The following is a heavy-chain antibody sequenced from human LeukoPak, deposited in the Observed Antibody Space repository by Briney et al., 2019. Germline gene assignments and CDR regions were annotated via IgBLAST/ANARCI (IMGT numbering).Heavy chain of an antibody. J-gene: IGHJ4*02. Sequence: PGGSLRLSCAGSGFTFSSSEMSWVRQAPGKGLEWVSVIYRGGNTYYADSVKGRFTISRDNSKNTLYLQMNSLRAEDTAVYYCARDYRRYYYDSSGYYYGKLTRRYTYYFDYWGQGTLVTVSS. CDR3: ARDYRRYYYDSSGYYYGKLTRRYTYYFDY. CDR1: GFTFSSSE. D-gene: IGHD3-22*01. V-gene: IGHV3-66*01. CDR2: IYRGGNT.